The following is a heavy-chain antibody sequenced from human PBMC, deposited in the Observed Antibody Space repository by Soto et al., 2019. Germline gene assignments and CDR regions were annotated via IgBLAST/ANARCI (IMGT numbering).Heavy chain of an antibody. Sequence: QVQLQESGPGLVRPLETLSLTCKVSGGSITSYRWSWIRQSAGKGLEWIGRINTSGNTHYNPSLKSRVTVSIDTSQNQFFLTVTSVTAADSAVYYCARERGDNWDYEAYWGQGTPVTVSS. V-gene: IGHV4-4*07. D-gene: IGHD1-7*01. J-gene: IGHJ4*02. CDR1: GGSITSYR. CDR2: INTSGNT. CDR3: ARERGDNWDYEAY.